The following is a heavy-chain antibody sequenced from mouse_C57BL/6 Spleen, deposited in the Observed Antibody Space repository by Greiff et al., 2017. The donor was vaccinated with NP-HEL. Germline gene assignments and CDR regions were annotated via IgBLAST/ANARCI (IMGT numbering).Heavy chain of an antibody. CDR1: GYTFTDYY. D-gene: IGHD2-3*01. J-gene: IGHJ3*01. CDR2: INPNNGGT. CDR3: AREGGYSFAY. V-gene: IGHV1-26*01. Sequence: VQLQQSGPELVKPGASVKISCKASGYTFTDYYMNWVKQSHGKSLEWIGDINPNNGGTSYNQKFKGKATLTVDKSSSTAYMELRSLTSEDSAVYYCAREGGYSFAYWGQGTLVTVSA.